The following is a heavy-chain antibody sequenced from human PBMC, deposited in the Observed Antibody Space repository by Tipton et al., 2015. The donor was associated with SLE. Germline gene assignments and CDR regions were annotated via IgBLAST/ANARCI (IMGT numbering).Heavy chain of an antibody. Sequence: TLSLTCSVSGGSINSHYWIWIRQPPGKGLEWIGYISYGGATNYNPSLKSRVAISVDPAKNQFSLKLTSVTAADTAVYYCARQSYRANWADAFDFWGQGAMVIVSS. CDR3: ARQSYRANWADAFDF. CDR1: GGSINSHY. V-gene: IGHV4-59*08. D-gene: IGHD1-1*01. CDR2: ISYGGAT. J-gene: IGHJ3*01.